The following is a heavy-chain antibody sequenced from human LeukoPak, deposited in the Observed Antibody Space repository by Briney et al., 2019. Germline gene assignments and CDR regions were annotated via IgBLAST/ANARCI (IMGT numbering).Heavy chain of an antibody. D-gene: IGHD5-12*01. J-gene: IGHJ4*02. CDR2: IYSGGST. CDR3: ARDRGYSGYDWAGGFDY. Sequence: GGSLRLSCAASGFTVSSNYMSWVRQAPGKRQEWVSAIYSGGSTYYADSVKGRFTISRDNSKNTLYLQMNSLRAEDTAVYYCARDRGYSGYDWAGGFDYWGQGTLVTVSS. V-gene: IGHV3-53*01. CDR1: GFTVSSNY.